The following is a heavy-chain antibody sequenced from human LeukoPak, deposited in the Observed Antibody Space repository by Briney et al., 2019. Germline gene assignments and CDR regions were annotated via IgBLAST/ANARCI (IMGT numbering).Heavy chain of an antibody. CDR1: GFTFSSYS. CDR2: ISYDGSNK. D-gene: IGHD5-18*01. CDR3: ATSYSVDTAMVTGRYYGMDV. J-gene: IGHJ6*02. Sequence: SGGSLRLSCAASGFTFSSYSMNWVRQAPGKGLEWVAVISYDGSNKYYADSVKGRFTISRDNSKNTLYLQMNSLRAEDTAVYYCATSYSVDTAMVTGRYYGMDVWGQGTTVTVSS. V-gene: IGHV3-30*03.